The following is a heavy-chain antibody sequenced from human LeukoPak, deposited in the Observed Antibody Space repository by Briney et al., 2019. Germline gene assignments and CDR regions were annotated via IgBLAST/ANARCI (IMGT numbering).Heavy chain of an antibody. Sequence: SETLSLTCTVSGGSINSYYWSWIRQSAGSGLEWIGRIYSSGSANYNPSLQSRVTMSVDTSKNQFSLRLTSVTAADTAVYYCASLGGYCSSTSCYAPFDYWGQGTLVTVSS. CDR3: ASLGGYCSSTSCYAPFDY. D-gene: IGHD2-2*01. CDR1: GGSINSYY. J-gene: IGHJ4*02. CDR2: IYSSGSA. V-gene: IGHV4-4*07.